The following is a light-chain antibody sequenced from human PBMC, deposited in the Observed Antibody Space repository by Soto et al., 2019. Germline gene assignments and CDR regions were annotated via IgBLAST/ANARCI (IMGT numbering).Light chain of an antibody. CDR3: QQYNNWPPIT. J-gene: IGKJ5*01. V-gene: IGKV3-15*01. CDR2: DTS. CDR1: QSVSIK. Sequence: EIVMTQSPATLSVSPGERATLSCRASQSVSIKLAWYQQKPGQAPRLLIYDTSTRATGIPVRFSGSGSGTESTLTISSLQSEDFAVYYCQQYNNWPPITFGQGTRLEIK.